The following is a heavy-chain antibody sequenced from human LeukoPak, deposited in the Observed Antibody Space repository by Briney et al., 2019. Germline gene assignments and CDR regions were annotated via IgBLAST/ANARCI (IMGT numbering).Heavy chain of an antibody. J-gene: IGHJ6*02. CDR3: ARNRRIDYYGMDV. V-gene: IGHV4-34*01. Sequence: YPSETLSLTCAVYGGSFSGYYWSWIRQPPGKGLEWIGEINHSGSTNYNPSLKSRVIISVDTSKNQFSLKLSSVTAADTAVYYCARNRRIDYYGMDVWGQGTTVTVSS. D-gene: IGHD1-14*01. CDR1: GGSFSGYY. CDR2: INHSGST.